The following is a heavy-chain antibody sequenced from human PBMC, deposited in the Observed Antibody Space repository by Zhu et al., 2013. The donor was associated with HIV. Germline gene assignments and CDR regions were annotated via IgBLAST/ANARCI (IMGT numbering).Heavy chain of an antibody. Sequence: QVQLVQSGAEVKKPGSSVKVSCKASGGTFSSYTISWVRQAPGQGLEWMGRIIPILGIANYAQKFQGRVTITADKSTSTAYMELSSLRSEDTAVYYCARATDYGDMTFDYWGQGTLVTVSS. J-gene: IGHJ4*02. V-gene: IGHV1-69*02. CDR3: ARATDYGDMTFDY. CDR1: GGTFSSYT. D-gene: IGHD4-17*01. CDR2: IIPILGIA.